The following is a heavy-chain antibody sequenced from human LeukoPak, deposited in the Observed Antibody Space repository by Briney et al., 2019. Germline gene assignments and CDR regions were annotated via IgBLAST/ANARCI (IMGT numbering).Heavy chain of an antibody. CDR1: GFIFSRYP. D-gene: IGHD5-18*01. CDR3: AIVDTAMSLDY. CDR2: ISGSGGST. Sequence: PGGSLRLSCAASGFIFSRYPMSWVRQAPGKGLEWVSAISGSGGSTYYADSVKGRFTISRDNSKNTLYLQMNSLRAEDTAVYYCAIVDTAMSLDYWGQGTLVTVSS. J-gene: IGHJ4*02. V-gene: IGHV3-23*01.